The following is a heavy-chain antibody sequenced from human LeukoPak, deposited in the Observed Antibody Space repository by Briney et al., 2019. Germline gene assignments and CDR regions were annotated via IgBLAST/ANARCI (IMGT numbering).Heavy chain of an antibody. CDR2: INPNSGGT. J-gene: IGHJ6*02. CDR3: AREGSGGILPSYYYYGMDV. D-gene: IGHD3-10*01. V-gene: IGHV1-2*02. Sequence: ASVKVSCKASGYTFTGYYMHWVRQAPGQGLEWMGWINPNSGGTNYAQKIQGRGTMTRDTSISTAYMELSRLRSDDTAVYYCAREGSGGILPSYYYYGMDVWGQGTTVTVSS. CDR1: GYTFTGYY.